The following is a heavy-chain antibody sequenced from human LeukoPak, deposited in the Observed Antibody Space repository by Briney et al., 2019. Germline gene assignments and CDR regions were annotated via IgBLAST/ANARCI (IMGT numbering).Heavy chain of an antibody. Sequence: GGSLRLSCAASGVTFNDYVISWVRQAPGKGLEWVAGINRNGGRTGYADSVKGRLTISRDNAENSLYLQMNSLSAEDTALYYGARVAPYQLLLGDDFYIWGQGTMVTFSS. D-gene: IGHD2-2*01. CDR1: GVTFNDYV. CDR2: INRNGGRT. CDR3: ARVAPYQLLLGDDFYI. J-gene: IGHJ3*02. V-gene: IGHV3-20*04.